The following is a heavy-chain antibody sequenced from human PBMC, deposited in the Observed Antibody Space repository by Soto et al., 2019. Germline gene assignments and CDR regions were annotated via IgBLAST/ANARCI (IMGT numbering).Heavy chain of an antibody. J-gene: IGHJ6*03. CDR2: ITWTSGTI. CDR1: GFTFDDFS. D-gene: IGHD2-8*02. V-gene: IGHV3-9*01. CDR3: AKGVELDYMDV. Sequence: EVHLVESGGGLVQPGRSLRLSCAASGFTFDDFSMHWVRQRPGKGLEWVSTITWTSGTIGYADSVKGRFTISRDNAKNSLYLQMNGLRADDKALYYCAKGVELDYMDVWGKGTTVTVSS.